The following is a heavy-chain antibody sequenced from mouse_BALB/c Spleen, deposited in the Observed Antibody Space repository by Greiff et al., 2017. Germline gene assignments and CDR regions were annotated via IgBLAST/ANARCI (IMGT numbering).Heavy chain of an antibody. CDR3: ARAYRHAGYAMDY. V-gene: IGHV5-4*02. Sequence: DVQLQESGGGLVKPGGSLKLSCAASGFTFSDYYMYWVRQTPEKRLEWVATISDGGSYTYYPDSVKGRFTISRDNAKNNLYLQMSSLKSEDTAMYYCARAYRHAGYAMDYWGQGTSVTVSS. D-gene: IGHD2-14*01. J-gene: IGHJ4*01. CDR2: ISDGGSYT. CDR1: GFTFSDYY.